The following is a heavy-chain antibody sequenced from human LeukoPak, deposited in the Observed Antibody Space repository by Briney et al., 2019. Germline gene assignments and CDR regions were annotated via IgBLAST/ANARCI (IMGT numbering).Heavy chain of an antibody. CDR1: GGTFSSYA. CDR3: AREPYYYDSSGYYLLDY. Sequence: GASVKVSCKASGGTFSSYAISWVRQAPGQGLEWMGGIIPIFGTANYAQKFQGRVTITADESTSTAYMELSSLRSEDTAVYYCAREPYYYDSSGYYLLDYWGQGTLVTVSS. J-gene: IGHJ4*02. V-gene: IGHV1-69*13. D-gene: IGHD3-22*01. CDR2: IIPIFGTA.